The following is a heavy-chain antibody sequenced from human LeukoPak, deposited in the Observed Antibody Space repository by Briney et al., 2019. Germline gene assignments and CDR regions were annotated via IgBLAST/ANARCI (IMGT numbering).Heavy chain of an antibody. V-gene: IGHV3-30*02. CDR1: GFTFSSYG. D-gene: IGHD6-25*01. CDR3: ARVSGIYYYYYGMDV. Sequence: GGSLRLSCAASGFTFSSYGMHWVRQAPGKGLEWVAFIRYDGSNKYYADSVKGRFTISRDNSKNTLYLQMNSLRAEDTAVYYCARVSGIYYYYYGMDVWGQGTTVTVSS. J-gene: IGHJ6*02. CDR2: IRYDGSNK.